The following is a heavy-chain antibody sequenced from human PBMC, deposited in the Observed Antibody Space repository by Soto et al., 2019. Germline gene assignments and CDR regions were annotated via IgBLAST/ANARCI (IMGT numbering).Heavy chain of an antibody. CDR2: ISGSGGST. J-gene: IGHJ6*02. CDR3: AKDLVDIVVVPAALRPRGYYGMDV. Sequence: PGGSLRLSCAASGFTFSSYGMHWVRQAPGKGLEWVAVISGSGGSTYYADSVKGRFTISRDNSKNTLYLQMNSLRAEDTAVYYCAKDLVDIVVVPAALRPRGYYGMDVWGQGTTVTVSS. CDR1: GFTFSSYG. V-gene: IGHV3-23*01. D-gene: IGHD2-2*01.